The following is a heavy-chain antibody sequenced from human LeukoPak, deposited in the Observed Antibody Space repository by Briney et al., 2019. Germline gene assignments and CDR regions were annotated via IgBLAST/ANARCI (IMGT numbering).Heavy chain of an antibody. J-gene: IGHJ6*03. D-gene: IGHD2-2*01. V-gene: IGHV1-18*01. CDR3: ARALEVVVPAAEFPNSTYNYCYYYYYMDV. CDR2: ISAYNGNT. CDR1: GYAFTSYG. Sequence: SVKVSCKASGYAFTSYGIIWVRQAPGQGLEWMGWISAYNGNTNYAQNLHRKFTMTKDTSTSRVYMELRSLRYDDTAVYYCARALEVVVPAAEFPNSTYNYCYYYYYMDVWGKGTTVTVSS.